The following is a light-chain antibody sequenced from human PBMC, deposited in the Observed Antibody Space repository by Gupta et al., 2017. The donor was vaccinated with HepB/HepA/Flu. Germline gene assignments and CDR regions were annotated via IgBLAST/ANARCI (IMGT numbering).Light chain of an antibody. Sequence: DIKMTQSPSSLSASVGDRVSITCQASQDISTYLNWYQQKPGKAPKLLIYDASNLETGVPSRFSGSGSGTDFTFTISSLQPEDIATYYCQQYDNLLFTFGPGTKVDIK. CDR2: DAS. J-gene: IGKJ3*01. CDR1: QDISTY. V-gene: IGKV1-33*01. CDR3: QQYDNLLFT.